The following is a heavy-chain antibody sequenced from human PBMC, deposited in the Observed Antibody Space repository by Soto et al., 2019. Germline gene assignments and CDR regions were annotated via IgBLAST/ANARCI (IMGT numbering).Heavy chain of an antibody. Sequence: SETLSLTCAVYGGSFSGYYWSWIRQPPGKGLEWIGEINHSGSTNYNPSLKSRVTISVDTSKNQFSLKLSSVTAADTAVYYCARRGQTTVRYYSDYWGQGTLVTVSS. J-gene: IGHJ4*02. V-gene: IGHV4-34*01. CDR1: GGSFSGYY. CDR2: INHSGST. CDR3: ARRGQTTVRYYSDY. D-gene: IGHD4-17*01.